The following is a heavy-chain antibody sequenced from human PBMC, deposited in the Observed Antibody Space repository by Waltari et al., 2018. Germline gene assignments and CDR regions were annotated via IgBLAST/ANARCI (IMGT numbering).Heavy chain of an antibody. V-gene: IGHV4-39*07. CDR1: GGSIGRNTFY. CDR3: VREWSSSSSWFDP. J-gene: IGHJ5*02. CDR2: INYSGST. D-gene: IGHD6-6*01. Sequence: QVQLQESGPGLVKSSETLSLTCPVSGGSIGRNTFYWAWIRQPPGKRMEWMASINYSGSTYYMPSLKSRVTISVDTSRNQLSLRLTSVTAADTAVYFCVREWSSSSSWFDPLGQGTLVTVSS.